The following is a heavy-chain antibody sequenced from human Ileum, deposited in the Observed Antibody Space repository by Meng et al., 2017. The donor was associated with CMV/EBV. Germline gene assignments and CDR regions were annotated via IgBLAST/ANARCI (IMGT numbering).Heavy chain of an antibody. CDR1: GFTFTSYA. CDR2: ISYDGTHK. D-gene: IGHD3-9*01. CDR3: AREGSDTGYYQVYFDT. V-gene: IGHV3-30*04. Sequence: GESLKISCAASGFTFTSYAMHWVRQAPGKGLEWVAVISYDGTHKYYADSVKGRFTISRDDSKNTLDLQMNSLRPEDTALYYCAREGSDTGYYQVYFDTCGHLTLVTVSS. J-gene: IGHJ4*01.